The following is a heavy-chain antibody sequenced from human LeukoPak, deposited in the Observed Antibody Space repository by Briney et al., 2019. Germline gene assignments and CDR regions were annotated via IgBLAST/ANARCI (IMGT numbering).Heavy chain of an antibody. V-gene: IGHV4-59*01. CDR1: GGSISSYY. CDR3: ARGQRYRNGYTVTELGSGYFDY. CDR2: IYYSGRT. D-gene: IGHD5-18*01. Sequence: SETLSLTCSVSGGSISSYYWSWIRQPPGKGLEWIGYIYYSGRTNYNPSLKSRVTISVDTSKNQFSLTLSSVTAADTAVYYCARGQRYRNGYTVTELGSGYFDYWGQGTLVTVSS. J-gene: IGHJ4*02.